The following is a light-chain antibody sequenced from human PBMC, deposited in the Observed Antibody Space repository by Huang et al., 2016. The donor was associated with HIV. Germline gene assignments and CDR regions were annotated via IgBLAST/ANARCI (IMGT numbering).Light chain of an antibody. CDR3: QQYYSLPLT. CDR1: QDIRNY. J-gene: IGKJ4*01. CDR2: DAS. V-gene: IGKV1-33*01. Sequence: DIQMTQSPSSLSASVRDRVTITCQASQDIRNYLTWYQQKPGKAPKLLIYDASNLETGVPSRFSGSGSGTHFTFTISSLQPEDTATYYCQQYYSLPLTFGGGTKVEIK.